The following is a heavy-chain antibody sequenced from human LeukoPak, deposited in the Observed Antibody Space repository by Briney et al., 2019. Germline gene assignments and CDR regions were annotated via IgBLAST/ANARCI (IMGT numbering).Heavy chain of an antibody. CDR1: GFSFSSHS. Sequence: GGSQRLYCAASGFSFSSHSMNWARQAPGQGLEWDSSISSISSYIYHADSVKGRFTISRDNAKNSLYLQMNSLRAEDTAVYYCARDACPVWSGYSYDWFDTCGQGTLVTVSS. V-gene: IGHV3-21*01. CDR2: ISSISSYI. D-gene: IGHD3-3*01. CDR3: ARDACPVWSGYSYDWFDT. J-gene: IGHJ5*02.